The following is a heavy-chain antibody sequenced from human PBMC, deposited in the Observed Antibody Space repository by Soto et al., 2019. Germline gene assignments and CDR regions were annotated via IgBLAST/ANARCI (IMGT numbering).Heavy chain of an antibody. Sequence: EVQLVESGGGLVQPGGSLRLSCSASGFTFSSYAMHWVRQAPGKGLEYVSAISSNGGSTYYADSVKGRFTISRDNSKNTLYLQMSSLRAEDTAVYYCVFSGAAAIYYYYGMDVWGQGTTVTVSS. CDR1: GFTFSSYA. J-gene: IGHJ6*02. D-gene: IGHD6-13*01. V-gene: IGHV3-64D*06. CDR2: ISSNGGST. CDR3: VFSGAAAIYYYYGMDV.